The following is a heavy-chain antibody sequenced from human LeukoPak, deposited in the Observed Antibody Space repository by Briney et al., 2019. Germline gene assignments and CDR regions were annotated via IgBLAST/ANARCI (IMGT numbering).Heavy chain of an antibody. CDR1: GYTFTSYG. J-gene: IGHJ6*03. CDR2: ISAYNGNT. CDR3: ARCPIVANLYYYYMDV. D-gene: IGHD5-12*01. V-gene: IGHV1-18*01. Sequence: AASVTVSCKASGYTFTSYGISWVRQAPGQGLEWMGWISAYNGNTNYAQKFQGRVTITADKSTSTAYMELSSLRSEDTAVYYCARCPIVANLYYYYMDVWGKGTTVTVSS.